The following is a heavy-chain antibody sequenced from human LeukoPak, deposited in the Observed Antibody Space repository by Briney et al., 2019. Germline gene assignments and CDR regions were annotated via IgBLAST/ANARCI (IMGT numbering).Heavy chain of an antibody. V-gene: IGHV3-11*04. J-gene: IGHJ5*02. CDR3: ARDVVVPAAMVFDP. CDR1: GFTFSDYY. Sequence: GGSLRLSCAASGFTFSDYYMSWIRQAPGKGLEWVSYISSSGSTIYYADSVKGRFTISRDNAKNSLYLQMNSLRAEDTAVYYCARDVVVPAAMVFDPWGQGTLVTVSS. CDR2: ISSSGSTI. D-gene: IGHD2-2*01.